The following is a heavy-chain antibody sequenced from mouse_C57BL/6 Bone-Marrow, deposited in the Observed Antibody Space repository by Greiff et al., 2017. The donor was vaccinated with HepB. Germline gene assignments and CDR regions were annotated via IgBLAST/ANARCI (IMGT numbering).Heavy chain of an antibody. CDR1: GYTFTDYY. V-gene: IGHV1-77*01. CDR2: IRPGSGST. Sequence: VQLQQSGAELVKPGASVKISCKASGYTFTDYYINWVKQRPGQGLEWIGNIRPGSGSTNYNEKFKSKATLTADKSSSTAYMQLSSLTSEDSTVYFCARVDYYYGSSYAVHCFDYWGQGTTLTVSS. CDR3: ARVDYYYGSSYAVHCFDY. D-gene: IGHD1-1*01. J-gene: IGHJ2*01.